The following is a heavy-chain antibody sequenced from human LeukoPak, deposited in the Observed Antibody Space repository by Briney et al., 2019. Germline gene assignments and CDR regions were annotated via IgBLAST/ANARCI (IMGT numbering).Heavy chain of an antibody. CDR1: GYTFTSYD. D-gene: IGHD1-7*01. CDR2: INPSGGST. Sequence: ASVKVSCKASGYTFTSYDMHWVRQAPGQGLEWMGIINPSGGSTSYAQKFQGRVTMTRDMSTSTVYMELSSLRSDDTAVYYCAGGNWNYAFDIWGQGTMVTVSS. CDR3: AGGNWNYAFDI. J-gene: IGHJ3*02. V-gene: IGHV1-46*01.